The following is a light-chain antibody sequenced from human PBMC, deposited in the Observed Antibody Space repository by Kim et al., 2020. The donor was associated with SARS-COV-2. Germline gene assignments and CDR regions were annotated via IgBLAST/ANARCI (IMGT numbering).Light chain of an antibody. J-gene: IGLJ2*01. CDR1: KLGDKY. CDR3: QAWDSSTVV. V-gene: IGLV3-1*01. Sequence: SYELTQPPSVSVSPGQTASITCSGDKLGDKYACWYQQKPGQSPVLVIYQDSKRPSGILDRFSGTNSGNTATLTMSGTQALDEAHYYCQAWDSSTVVFGGG. CDR2: QDS.